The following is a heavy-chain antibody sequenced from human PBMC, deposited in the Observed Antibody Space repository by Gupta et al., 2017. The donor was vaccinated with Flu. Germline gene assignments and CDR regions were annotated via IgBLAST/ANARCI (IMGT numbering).Heavy chain of an antibody. Sequence: QVQLQESGPGLVRPSQTLSLTCTVSGVSISSGSFYWSWIRQPAGKGLEWIGRVYSDGRPNYNPSLNSRVSISIDRSKNQFSLVLNSVTDADTAMYYCARGDYYSYGSGSELFDHWGQGTLVTVSS. CDR1: GVSISSGSFY. J-gene: IGHJ4*02. CDR2: VYSDGRP. V-gene: IGHV4-61*02. CDR3: ARGDYYSYGSGSELFDH. D-gene: IGHD3-10*01.